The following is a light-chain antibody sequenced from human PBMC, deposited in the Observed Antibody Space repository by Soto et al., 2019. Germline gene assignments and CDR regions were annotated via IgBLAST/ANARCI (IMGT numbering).Light chain of an antibody. V-gene: IGKV3D-20*02. CDR3: QQRSNWPHSIT. J-gene: IGKJ5*01. Sequence: EIVLTQSPGTLSLSPGERATLSCRASQSVSSSYLAWYQQKPGQAPRLLIYGASSRATGIPDRFSGSGSGTDFTLTISRLEPEDFAVYYCQQRSNWPHSITFGQGTRLEIK. CDR2: GAS. CDR1: QSVSSSY.